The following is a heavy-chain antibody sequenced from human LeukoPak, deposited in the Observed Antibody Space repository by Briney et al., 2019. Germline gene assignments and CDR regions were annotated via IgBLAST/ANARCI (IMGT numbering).Heavy chain of an antibody. Sequence: TGGSLRLSCAASGFTFSSYAMSWVRQAPWKGLEWVSGISWNSGSIGYADSVKGRFTISRDNAKNSLYLQMNSLRAEDTALYYCAKALYDSSGYRRWVFDYWGQGTLVTVSS. V-gene: IGHV3-9*01. D-gene: IGHD3-22*01. CDR2: ISWNSGSI. J-gene: IGHJ4*02. CDR1: GFTFSSYA. CDR3: AKALYDSSGYRRWVFDY.